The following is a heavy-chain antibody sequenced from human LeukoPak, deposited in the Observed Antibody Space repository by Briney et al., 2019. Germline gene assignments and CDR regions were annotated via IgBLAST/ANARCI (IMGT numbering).Heavy chain of an antibody. J-gene: IGHJ4*02. CDR3: AKDRVATINSPLTQSAH. D-gene: IGHD5-12*01. Sequence: GGSLRLSCAASGFTFDDYGMSWVRQAPGKGLEWVSVISGSGGSTYYADSVKGRFTISRDNSKNTLYLQMNSLRAEDTAVYYCAKDRVATINSPLTQSAHWGQGTLVTVSS. CDR2: ISGSGGST. CDR1: GFTFDDYG. V-gene: IGHV3-23*01.